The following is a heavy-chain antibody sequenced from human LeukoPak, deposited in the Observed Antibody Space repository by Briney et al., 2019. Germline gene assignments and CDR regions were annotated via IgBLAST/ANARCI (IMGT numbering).Heavy chain of an antibody. J-gene: IGHJ5*02. CDR3: ARVGATYAGDP. Sequence: GASVKVSCKASGYTFTDYYIHWVRQAPGQGLEWMGWINPNSGGTNYAQEFQGRITMTRDTSISTAYMELSRLRSDDTAVYYCARVGATYAGDPWGQGTLVTVSS. V-gene: IGHV1-2*02. CDR1: GYTFTDYY. CDR2: INPNSGGT. D-gene: IGHD1-26*01.